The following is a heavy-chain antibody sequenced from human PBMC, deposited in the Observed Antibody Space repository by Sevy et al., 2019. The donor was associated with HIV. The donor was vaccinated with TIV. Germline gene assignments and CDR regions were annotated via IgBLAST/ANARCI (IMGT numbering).Heavy chain of an antibody. CDR3: ARVTWNVRTFDF. CDR1: GFTLSNYD. CDR2: IGTAGNT. V-gene: IGHV3-13*01. J-gene: IGHJ4*02. D-gene: IGHD1-1*01. Sequence: GGSLRLSCAASGFTLSNYDMHWVRHSTGKGLEWVSAIGTAGNTFYADSVRGRFTIFREDSKSSLYLQMNSLRAGDTAVYYCARVTWNVRTFDFWGQGTLVTVSS.